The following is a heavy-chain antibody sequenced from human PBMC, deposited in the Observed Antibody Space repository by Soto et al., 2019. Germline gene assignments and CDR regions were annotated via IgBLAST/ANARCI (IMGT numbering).Heavy chain of an antibody. J-gene: IGHJ6*02. D-gene: IGHD6-19*01. CDR2: IIPIFGTA. CDR1: GGTFSSYA. V-gene: IGHV1-69*13. Sequence: ASVKVSCKASGGTFSSYAISWVRQAPGQGLEWMGGIIPIFGTANYAQKFQGRVTITADESTSTAYMELSSLRSEDTAVYYCAADEGEAVSVKIYYYGIYVRGQGTTVPVS. CDR3: AADEGEAVSVKIYYYGIYV.